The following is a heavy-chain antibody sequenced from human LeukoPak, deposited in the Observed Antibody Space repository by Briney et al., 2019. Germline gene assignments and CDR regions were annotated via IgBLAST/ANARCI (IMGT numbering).Heavy chain of an antibody. Sequence: GGSLRLSCAASGFTFSSYSMNWVRQAPGKGLEWDSSISSSSTYIYYADSVKGRFTISRDNAKNSLYLQTNSLRAEDTAVYYCARDVVASGYYYGMDVWGQGTTVTVSS. CDR1: GFTFSSYS. CDR2: ISSSSTYI. D-gene: IGHD2-15*01. V-gene: IGHV3-21*01. CDR3: ARDVVASGYYYGMDV. J-gene: IGHJ6*02.